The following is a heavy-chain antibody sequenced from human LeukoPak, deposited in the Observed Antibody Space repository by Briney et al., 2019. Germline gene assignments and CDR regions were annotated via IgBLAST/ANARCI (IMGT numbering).Heavy chain of an antibody. CDR2: IFVGSGNT. CDR1: GFTFTSSA. Sequence: AVKVSCKASGFTFTSSAVQWVRQARGQRLEWIGWIFVGSGNTNYAQKFQERVTNTRDMSTSTAYMELSSLRSEDTAVYYCAASPDYYDSSGYSYYFDYWGQGTLVTVSS. D-gene: IGHD3-22*01. CDR3: AASPDYYDSSGYSYYFDY. V-gene: IGHV1-58*01. J-gene: IGHJ4*02.